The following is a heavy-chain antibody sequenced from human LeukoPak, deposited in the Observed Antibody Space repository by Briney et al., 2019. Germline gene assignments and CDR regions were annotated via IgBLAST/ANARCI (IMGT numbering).Heavy chain of an antibody. J-gene: IGHJ3*02. CDR2: ISSSSSYT. Sequence: GGSLRLSCAASGFTFSDYYMSWIRQAPGKGLEWVSYISSSSSYTNYADSVKGRFTISRDNAKNSLYLQMSSLRAEDTAVYYCARVLLWFGELLQDAFDIWGQGTMVTVSS. D-gene: IGHD3-10*01. CDR1: GFTFSDYY. CDR3: ARVLLWFGELLQDAFDI. V-gene: IGHV3-11*06.